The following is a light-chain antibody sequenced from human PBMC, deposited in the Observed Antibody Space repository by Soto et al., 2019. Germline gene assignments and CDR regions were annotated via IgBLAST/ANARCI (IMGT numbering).Light chain of an antibody. CDR2: EVT. J-gene: IGLJ1*01. V-gene: IGLV2-8*01. Sequence: QSALTQPPSASGSPGQSVTISCIGTASDIGRYNYVSWYQHHPGKAPKLIIYEVTKRPSGVPDRFSGSKSGNTASLTVSGLQADDEADYHCNSYVGSNNYVFXTGTKVTVL. CDR3: NSYVGSNNYV. CDR1: ASDIGRYNY.